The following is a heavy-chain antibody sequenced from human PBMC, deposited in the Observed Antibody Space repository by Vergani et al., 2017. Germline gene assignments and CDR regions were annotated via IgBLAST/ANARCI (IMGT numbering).Heavy chain of an antibody. CDR1: GYIFKNYY. CDR2: VNFVTGAA. D-gene: IGHD2-15*01. J-gene: IGHJ4*02. CDR3: ARSIGYCTSGSCRPYYFDL. Sequence: QVHLVQSGAAVKKPGASAKVSCTASGYIFKNYYMHWLRLAPGQGFQWMGVVNFVTGAATSPQKFEGRITMTRDTSTATFYMDLSSLKYEDTAIYYCARSIGYCTSGSCRPYYFDLWGQGTLVTGSS. V-gene: IGHV1-46*02.